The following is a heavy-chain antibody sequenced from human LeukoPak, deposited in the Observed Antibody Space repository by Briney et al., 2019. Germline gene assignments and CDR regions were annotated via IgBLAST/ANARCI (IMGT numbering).Heavy chain of an antibody. Sequence: GGSLRLSCAASGFTFNRHWMHWVRQAPGKGLVWVSRSNSDGSSTVYADSVKGRFTISRDNAKNTLYLQMNSLRAEDTAVYYCAKEGLNIATRDFFDSWGQGTLVTVSS. V-gene: IGHV3-74*01. D-gene: IGHD6-6*01. CDR1: GFTFNRHW. CDR2: SNSDGSST. J-gene: IGHJ4*02. CDR3: AKEGLNIATRDFFDS.